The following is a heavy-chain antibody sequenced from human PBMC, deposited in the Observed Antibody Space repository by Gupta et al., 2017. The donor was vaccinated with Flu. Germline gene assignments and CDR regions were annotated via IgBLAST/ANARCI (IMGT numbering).Heavy chain of an antibody. CDR1: GYILIELF. J-gene: IGHJ3*02. CDR2: ADPKGGPA. D-gene: IGHD3-3*01. CDR3: GIMFSTPLESTSFGAVDI. V-gene: IGHV1-24*01. Sequence: QVQLTQSGAEVKKTGASVTVSCKVSGYILIELFVQWVRQSPGKGLEWMGGADPKGGPAIYAQQFQDRLTLTQDTSAETAYMEMTGLKSEDTAVYFCGIMFSTPLESTSFGAVDIWGQGTPVTVSS.